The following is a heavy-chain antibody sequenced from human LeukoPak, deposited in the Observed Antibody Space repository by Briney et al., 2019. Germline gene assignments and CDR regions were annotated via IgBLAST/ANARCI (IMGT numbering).Heavy chain of an antibody. Sequence: SETLSLTCAVYGGSFSGYYWSWIRQPPGKGLEWIGEINHSGSTNYNPSLKSRVTISVDTSKNQFSLKLSSVTAADTAVYYCASSSGYSYGDFDYWGQGTLVTVSS. CDR2: INHSGST. V-gene: IGHV4-34*01. CDR1: GGSFSGYY. CDR3: ASSSGYSYGDFDY. J-gene: IGHJ4*02. D-gene: IGHD5-18*01.